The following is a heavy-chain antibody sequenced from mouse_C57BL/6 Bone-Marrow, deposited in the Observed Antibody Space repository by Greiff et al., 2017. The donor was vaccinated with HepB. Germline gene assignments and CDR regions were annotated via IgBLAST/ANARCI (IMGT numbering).Heavy chain of an antibody. J-gene: IGHJ2*01. CDR3: ARGPYICYEDDGGDY. D-gene: IGHD2-4*01. CDR2: IDPSDSYT. V-gene: IGHV1-69*01. CDR1: GYNFTSYW. Sequence: QVQLQQPGAELVMPGASVKLSCKASGYNFTSYWMHWVKQRPGQGLEWIGEIDPSDSYTNYNQKFKGKSTLTVDKSSSTAYMQLSSLTSEDSAVYYWARGPYICYEDDGGDYWGQGTPLTVSA.